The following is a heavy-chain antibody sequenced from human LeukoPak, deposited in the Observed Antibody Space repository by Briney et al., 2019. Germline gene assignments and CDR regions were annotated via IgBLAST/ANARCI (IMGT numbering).Heavy chain of an antibody. V-gene: IGHV4-59*08. CDR1: GDSISSYY. D-gene: IGHD2-8*02. Sequence: SETLSLTCTISGDSISSYYWNWIRQPPGKGLEWIGYIYYSGSTKYNPSLKSRVSISVDTSKNQFSLKMYSVTAADTAVYYCARHSESYWYWGQGTVVTVSS. CDR2: IYYSGST. CDR3: ARHSESYWY. J-gene: IGHJ4*02.